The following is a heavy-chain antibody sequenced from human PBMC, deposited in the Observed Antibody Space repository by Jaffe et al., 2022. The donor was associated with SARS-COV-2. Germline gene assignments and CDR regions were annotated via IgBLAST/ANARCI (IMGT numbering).Heavy chain of an antibody. J-gene: IGHJ6*02. Sequence: EVQLVESGGGLVQPGGSLRLSCAASGFTVSSNYMSWVRQAPGKALEWVSIIYSGGGTYYADSVEGRFTISRDNSKNTLYLQMNRLRAEDTAVYYCARDRGGIYSKYGMDVWGQGTTVTVSS. V-gene: IGHV3-66*02. CDR1: GFTVSSNY. CDR3: ARDRGGIYSKYGMDV. CDR2: IYSGGGT. D-gene: IGHD1-26*01.